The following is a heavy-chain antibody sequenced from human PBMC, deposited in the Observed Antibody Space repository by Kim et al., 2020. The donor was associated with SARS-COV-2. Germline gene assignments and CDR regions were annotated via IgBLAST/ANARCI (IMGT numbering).Heavy chain of an antibody. J-gene: IGHJ4*02. V-gene: IGHV7-4-1*02. Sequence: AVSFKGRFVFSLDTYVSTAYLQISSLKAEDTAVYYCARVRGDTAMVRFDYWGQGTLVTVSS. D-gene: IGHD5-18*01. CDR3: ARVRGDTAMVRFDY.